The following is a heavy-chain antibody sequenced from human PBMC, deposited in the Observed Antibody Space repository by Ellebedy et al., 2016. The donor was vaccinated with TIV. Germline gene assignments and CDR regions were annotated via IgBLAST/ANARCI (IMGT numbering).Heavy chain of an antibody. CDR1: GYTFTSYA. V-gene: IGHV1-3*01. CDR3: ARVMEMATTTYGMDV. Sequence: AASVKVSCKASGYTFTSYAMHWVRQAPGQRLEWMGWINAGNGNIKYSQKFQGRVTMTRDTSTSTVYMELSSLRSEDTAVYYCARVMEMATTTYGMDVWGQGTTVTVSS. CDR2: INAGNGNI. D-gene: IGHD5-24*01. J-gene: IGHJ6*02.